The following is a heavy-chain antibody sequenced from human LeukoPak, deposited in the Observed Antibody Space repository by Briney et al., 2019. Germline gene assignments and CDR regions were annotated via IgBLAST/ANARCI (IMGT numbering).Heavy chain of an antibody. J-gene: IGHJ4*01. CDR1: GFTFSNSA. CDR2: LSGSGITT. Sequence: GGSLRLSCAASGFTFSNSAMSWVRQAPGKGLEWVSTLSGSGITTYYADSVKGRFTISRDNSKNTLYLQMNSLRAEDPAVYYCAKGIYSSGWSYFDYWGHGTLVTVPS. D-gene: IGHD6-19*01. V-gene: IGHV3-23*01. CDR3: AKGIYSSGWSYFDY.